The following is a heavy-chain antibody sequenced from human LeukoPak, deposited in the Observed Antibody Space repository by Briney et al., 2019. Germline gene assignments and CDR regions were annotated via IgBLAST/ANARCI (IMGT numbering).Heavy chain of an antibody. CDR3: AKDATAVPGTAYMDV. D-gene: IGHD6-13*01. Sequence: QTGGSLRLSCAASGFTFSDYEMNWVRQAPGKGLEWLSHISISGTTIHYADSVKGRFTISRDNAKNSVYLQMTSLRAEDTALYYCAKDATAVPGTAYMDVWGKGTTVTISS. CDR2: ISISGTTI. V-gene: IGHV3-48*03. CDR1: GFTFSDYE. J-gene: IGHJ6*03.